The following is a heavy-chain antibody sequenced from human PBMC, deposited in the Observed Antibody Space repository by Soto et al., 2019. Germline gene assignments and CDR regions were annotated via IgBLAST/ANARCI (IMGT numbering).Heavy chain of an antibody. D-gene: IGHD4-17*01. CDR3: VRDQTTGWFDP. V-gene: IGHV3-48*02. CDR1: GFTFGSYN. J-gene: IGHJ5*02. Sequence: EVQLVESGGGLVQPGGSLRLSCAASGFTFGSYNMDWVRQAPGKGLEWLSYISGSGTTIYYADSVRGRFTTSRDNAKNSLYLQMNSLRDDDTDVYYCVRDQTTGWFDPWGQGTLVTVSS. CDR2: ISGSGTTI.